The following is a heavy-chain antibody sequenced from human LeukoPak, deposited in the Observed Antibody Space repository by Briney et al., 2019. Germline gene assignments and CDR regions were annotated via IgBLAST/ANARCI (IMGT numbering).Heavy chain of an antibody. CDR2: ISSSSSTI. CDR3: ARDEYSSSNSFDY. V-gene: IGHV3-48*01. D-gene: IGHD6-6*01. Sequence: GGSLRLSCAASGFTFSSYSMNWVRQAPGKGLEWVSYISSSSSTIYYADSVKGRFTISRDNAKNSLYLQMNSLRAEDTAVYYCARDEYSSSNSFDYWGQGTLVTVSS. CDR1: GFTFSSYS. J-gene: IGHJ4*02.